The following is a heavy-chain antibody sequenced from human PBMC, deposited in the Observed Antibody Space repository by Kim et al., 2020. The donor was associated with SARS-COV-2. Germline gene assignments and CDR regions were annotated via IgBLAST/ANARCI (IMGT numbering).Heavy chain of an antibody. J-gene: IGHJ4*02. D-gene: IGHD3-10*01. Sequence: SVKGRFTISRDNAKNSLYLQMNSLRAEDTAVYYCARGITYYYGSGSYFDYWGQGTLVTVSS. V-gene: IGHV3-11*05. CDR3: ARGITYYYGSGSYFDY.